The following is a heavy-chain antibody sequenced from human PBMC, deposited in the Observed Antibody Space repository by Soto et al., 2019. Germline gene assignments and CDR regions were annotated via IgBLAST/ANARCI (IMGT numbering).Heavy chain of an antibody. D-gene: IGHD3-10*01. V-gene: IGHV4-59*08. CDR2: VHYSWGS. Sequence: QVLLQESGPGLVKPSETLSLSCTVSGGSISSYHWSWIRQTPGKGLEWIGYVHYSWGSNYNPSLKSRVAIPLDTSNSQSAPTLTSVTATDTAVYYCARQGFGALHGRVDVWGQGTTVTVSS. CDR3: ARQGFGALHGRVDV. CDR1: GGSISSYH. J-gene: IGHJ6*02.